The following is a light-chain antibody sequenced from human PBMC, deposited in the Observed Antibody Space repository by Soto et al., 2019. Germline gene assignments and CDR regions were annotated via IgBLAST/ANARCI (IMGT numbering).Light chain of an antibody. CDR1: SSNIGYNS. Sequence: QSVLTQPPSISAAPGQKVTISCSGSSSNIGYNSVSWYQQLPGTAPKLLIYDNNKRPSGIPDRFSGSKSGTSGTLDITGLQTGDEADYYCATWDGSLPGEVFGGGTKLTVL. CDR2: DNN. CDR3: ATWDGSLPGEV. J-gene: IGLJ2*01. V-gene: IGLV1-51*01.